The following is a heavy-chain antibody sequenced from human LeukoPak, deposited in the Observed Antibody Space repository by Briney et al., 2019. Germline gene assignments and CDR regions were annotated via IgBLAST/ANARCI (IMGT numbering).Heavy chain of an antibody. J-gene: IGHJ4*02. Sequence: PSETLSLTCAVYGGSFSGYYWSWIRQPPGKGLEWIGYIYYSGGTNYNPSLKSRVTISVDTSKNQFSLKLSSVTAADTAVYYCARSSKDDYGDYGLDYWGQGTLVTVSS. CDR1: GGSFSGYY. CDR2: IYYSGGT. V-gene: IGHV4-59*01. D-gene: IGHD4-17*01. CDR3: ARSSKDDYGDYGLDY.